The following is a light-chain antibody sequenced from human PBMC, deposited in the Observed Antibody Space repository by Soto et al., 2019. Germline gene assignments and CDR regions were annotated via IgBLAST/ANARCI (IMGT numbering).Light chain of an antibody. CDR3: QYYNNWLGA. J-gene: IGKJ4*01. CDR2: GAS. Sequence: EIVLTQSPGTLSLSPGERATLSCRASQSVSNNYLAWYQQKPGQAPRLLIYGASNRATGIPDRFSGSGSGTDFTLTISRLEPEDFAVYYCQYYNNWLGAFGGGTKVDIK. V-gene: IGKV3-20*01. CDR1: QSVSNNY.